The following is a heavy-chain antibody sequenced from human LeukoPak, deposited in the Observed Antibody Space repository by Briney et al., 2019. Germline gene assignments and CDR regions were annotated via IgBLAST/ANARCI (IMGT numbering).Heavy chain of an antibody. V-gene: IGHV3-30*18. Sequence: GGSLRLSCAASGFTFSSYGMHWVRQAPGKGLEWVAVISYDGSNKYYADSVKGRFTISRDNSKNTLYLQMNSLRAEDTAVYYCAKDGELAVAGTDYWGQGTLVTVSS. D-gene: IGHD6-19*01. J-gene: IGHJ4*02. CDR1: GFTFSSYG. CDR2: ISYDGSNK. CDR3: AKDGELAVAGTDY.